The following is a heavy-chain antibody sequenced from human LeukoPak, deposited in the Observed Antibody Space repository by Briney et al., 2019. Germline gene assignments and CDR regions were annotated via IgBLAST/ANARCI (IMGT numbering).Heavy chain of an antibody. CDR3: ARAPYSSSWF. CDR1: GFPFSNAW. Sequence: GGPLRLSCAASGFPFSNAWMSWVRQAPGKGLVWVSRINSDGSSTSYADSVKRRFTISRDNAKNTLYLKMNSLRAEDTAVYYCARAPYSSSWFWGQGRLVSVSS. V-gene: IGHV3-74*01. CDR2: INSDGSST. J-gene: IGHJ1*01. D-gene: IGHD6-13*01.